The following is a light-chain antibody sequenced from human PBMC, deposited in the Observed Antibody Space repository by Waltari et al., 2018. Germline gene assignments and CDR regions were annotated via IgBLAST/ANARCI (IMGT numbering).Light chain of an antibody. J-gene: IGLJ3*02. CDR2: YDA. CDR3: AAWDDSLNGVV. Sequence: QSLLTQPPSVSEAPGQRVTISCSGSSANIGHNVLNWYQQPPGKPPKLSIYYDALWPSGVSDRFPCSQSGTASSLAISGLQSEDEADYYCAAWDDSLNGVVFGGGTKLTVL. V-gene: IGLV1-36*01. CDR1: SANIGHNV.